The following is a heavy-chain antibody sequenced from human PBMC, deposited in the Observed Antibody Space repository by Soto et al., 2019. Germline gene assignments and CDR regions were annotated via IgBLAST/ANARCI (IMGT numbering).Heavy chain of an antibody. V-gene: IGHV1-69*12. Sequence: QVQLVQSGAEVKKPGSSVKVSCKASGGTFSSYAISWVRQAPGQGLEWMGGIIPIFDTANYARKFQGRVTITAAESTSSAYMELSSLRSEDTAVYYCARHDCISSSCYYYYYYGRDVWGQGTTVTVSS. CDR3: ARHDCISSSCYYYYYYGRDV. J-gene: IGHJ6*02. CDR2: IIPIFDTA. D-gene: IGHD2-2*01. CDR1: GGTFSSYA.